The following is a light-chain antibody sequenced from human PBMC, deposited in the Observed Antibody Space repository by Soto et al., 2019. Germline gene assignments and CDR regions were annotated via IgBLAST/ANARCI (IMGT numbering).Light chain of an antibody. CDR1: SSNIGSNT. V-gene: IGLV1-44*01. CDR2: SDS. Sequence: QSVLTQPPSASGTPGQRVTISCSGSSSNIGSNTVNWYQQLPGTAPQLLIYSDSQRPSGVPDRFSGSKSGTSASLAISGLQSEDEADYYCAAWDDSLNGVVFGGGTKLTVL. CDR3: AAWDDSLNGVV. J-gene: IGLJ2*01.